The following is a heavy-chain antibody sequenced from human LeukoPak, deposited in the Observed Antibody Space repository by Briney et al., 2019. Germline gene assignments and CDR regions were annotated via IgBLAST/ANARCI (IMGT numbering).Heavy chain of an antibody. CDR2: IIPILGIA. Sequence: EASVKVSCKASGGTFSSYAISWVRQAPGQGLEWMGRIIPILGIANYAQKFQGRVTITADKSTSTAYMELSSLRSEDTAVYYCARGQYQLLGMYNWFDPWGQGTLVTVSS. CDR3: ARGQYQLLGMYNWFDP. D-gene: IGHD2-2*01. V-gene: IGHV1-69*04. J-gene: IGHJ5*02. CDR1: GGTFSSYA.